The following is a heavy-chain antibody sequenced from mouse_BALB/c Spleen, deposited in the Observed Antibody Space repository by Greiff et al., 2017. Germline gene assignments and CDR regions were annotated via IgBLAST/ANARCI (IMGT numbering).Heavy chain of an antibody. CDR3: ARTPHMDY. J-gene: IGHJ2*01. CDR1: GFSFTGYY. V-gene: IGHV1-31*01. Sequence: VQLQQSGPELVKPGASVKISCTASGFSFTGYYMHWVQHSHVKSLEWIGRINPYNGATSSNQNFKDKASLTVDKSTSTAYMELHSLTSADSVVYYCARTPHMDYGGQGTTLTVSS. CDR2: INPYNGAT.